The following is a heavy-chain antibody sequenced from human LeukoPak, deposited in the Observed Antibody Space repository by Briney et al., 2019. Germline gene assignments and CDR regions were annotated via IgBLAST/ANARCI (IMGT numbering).Heavy chain of an antibody. V-gene: IGHV1-46*01. J-gene: IGHJ4*02. CDR3: ARGGVVAGTLRY. CDR2: INPNAGST. Sequence: ASVKVSCKASGYTFSSYDIHWVRQAPGHGREGMGIINPNAGSTSSAQKFQDRVTMTRDMSTSTVYMELSSLRSDDTAVYYCARGGVVAGTLRYWGQGTLVTVSS. CDR1: GYTFSSYD. D-gene: IGHD6-19*01.